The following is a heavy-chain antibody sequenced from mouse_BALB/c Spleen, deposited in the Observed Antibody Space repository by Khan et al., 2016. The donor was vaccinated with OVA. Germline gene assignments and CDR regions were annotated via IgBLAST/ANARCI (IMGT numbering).Heavy chain of an antibody. CDR2: INTYIGEP. J-gene: IGHJ3*01. CDR3: ARSNGNYWFAY. Sequence: QIQLVQSGPELKKPGETVKISCRASGYTFTNYGMNWVKQAPGQGLKWMGWINTYIGEPTYADDFTGRFAFSLEASASTAYLQINNLKNEDTATYFCARSNGNYWFAYWGQGTLVTVSA. CDR1: GYTFTNYG. D-gene: IGHD2-1*01. V-gene: IGHV9-3-1*01.